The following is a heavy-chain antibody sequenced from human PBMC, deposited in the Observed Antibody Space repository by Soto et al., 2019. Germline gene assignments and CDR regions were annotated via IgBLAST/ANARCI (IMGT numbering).Heavy chain of an antibody. CDR2: INHSGST. Sequence: QVQLQQWGAGLLKPSETLSLTCAVYGGSFSGYYWSWIRQPPGTGLEWIGEINHSGSTNYNPSLKRRVTISVDTSKNQFSLKLSSVTAADTAVYYCARALWFGEFRVFDYWGQGTLVTVSS. CDR3: ARALWFGEFRVFDY. CDR1: GGSFSGYY. D-gene: IGHD3-10*01. V-gene: IGHV4-34*01. J-gene: IGHJ4*02.